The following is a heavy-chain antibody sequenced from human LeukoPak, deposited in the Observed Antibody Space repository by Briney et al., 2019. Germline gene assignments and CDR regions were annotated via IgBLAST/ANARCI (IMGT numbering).Heavy chain of an antibody. CDR2: IIPIFGTA. Sequence: SSVKVSCKASGGTFSSYAIGWVQQAPGQGLEWIGGIIPIFGTANYAQKFQGRVTITADESTSTAYMELSSLRSEDTAVYYCAREIGDSSGYYGHYWGQGTLVTVSS. J-gene: IGHJ4*02. CDR1: GGTFSSYA. CDR3: AREIGDSSGYYGHY. D-gene: IGHD3-22*01. V-gene: IGHV1-69*01.